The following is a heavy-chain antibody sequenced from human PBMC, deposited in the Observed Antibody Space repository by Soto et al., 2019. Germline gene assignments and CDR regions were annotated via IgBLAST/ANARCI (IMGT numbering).Heavy chain of an antibody. D-gene: IGHD6-19*01. CDR2: IKQDGSIK. CDR3: TRVWYASGWYNNDF. Sequence: PGGSLRLSCAASGFTFGNYWMTWVRQAPEKGLEWVANIKQDGSIKYYVDSVKGRFTISRDNAKNSLHLQMNSLRAEDTAVYFCTRVWYASGWYNNDFWGQGTLVTVSS. CDR1: GFTFGNYW. V-gene: IGHV3-7*01. J-gene: IGHJ4*02.